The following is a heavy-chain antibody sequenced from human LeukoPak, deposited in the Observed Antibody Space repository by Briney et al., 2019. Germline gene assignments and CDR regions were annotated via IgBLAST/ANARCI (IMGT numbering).Heavy chain of an antibody. V-gene: IGHV3-48*03. CDR3: ARVQVATHSFDI. CDR1: GFTFGSYE. D-gene: IGHD5-12*01. CDR2: ISSSGSTI. J-gene: IGHJ3*02. Sequence: GGSLRLSCAASGFTFGSYEMNWVRQAPGKGLEWVSYISSSGSTIYYADSVKGRFTISRDNAKNSLSLQMNSLRAEDTAVCYCARVQVATHSFDIWGQGTMVTVSS.